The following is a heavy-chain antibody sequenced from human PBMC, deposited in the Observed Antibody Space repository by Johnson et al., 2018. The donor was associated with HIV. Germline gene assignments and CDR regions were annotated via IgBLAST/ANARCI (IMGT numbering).Heavy chain of an antibody. CDR2: ISGSGGST. V-gene: IGHV3-23*04. CDR3: AKQGGSRLHLWVDAFDI. J-gene: IGHJ3*02. Sequence: VQLVESGGGVVQPGRSLRLSCVASGFTFSSYAMSWVRQAPGKGLEWVSAISGSGGSTYYADAVKGRFTIPRDNSKNTLYLQMNSLRAEDTAVYYCAKQGGSRLHLWVDAFDIWGQGTMVTVSS. D-gene: IGHD3-10*01. CDR1: GFTFSSYA.